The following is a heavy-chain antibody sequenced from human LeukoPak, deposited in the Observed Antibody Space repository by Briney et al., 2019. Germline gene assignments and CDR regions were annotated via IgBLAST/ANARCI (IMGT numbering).Heavy chain of an antibody. CDR3: ARDSGGWYWFDP. Sequence: GGSLRLSCAASGFTFSDYYMSWIRQAPGKGREGVSYISSSSSYTNYADSVKGRFTISRDNAKNSLYLQMNSLRAEDTAVYYCARDSGGWYWFDPWGQGTLVTVSS. CDR1: GFTFSDYY. CDR2: ISSSSSYT. V-gene: IGHV3-11*05. J-gene: IGHJ5*02. D-gene: IGHD6-19*01.